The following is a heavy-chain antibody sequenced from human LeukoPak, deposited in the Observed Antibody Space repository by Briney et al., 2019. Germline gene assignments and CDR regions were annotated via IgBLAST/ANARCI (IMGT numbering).Heavy chain of an antibody. V-gene: IGHV3-23*01. CDR3: AKVARQQLVLYYFDY. CDR2: ISGSGGST. Sequence: GSLRLSCAASGFTFSSYAMSWVRPAPGKGLEWVSAISGSGGSTYYADSVKGRFTISRDNSKNTLYLQMNSLRAEDTAVYYCAKVARQQLVLYYFDYWGQGTLVTVSS. D-gene: IGHD6-13*01. CDR1: GFTFSSYA. J-gene: IGHJ4*02.